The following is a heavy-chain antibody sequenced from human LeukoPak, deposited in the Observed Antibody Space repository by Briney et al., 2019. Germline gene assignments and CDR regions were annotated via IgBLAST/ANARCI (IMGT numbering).Heavy chain of an antibody. V-gene: IGHV1-69*06. CDR2: IIPIFGTA. J-gene: IGHJ6*03. CDR1: GGTFSSYA. D-gene: IGHD2-2*01. Sequence: GASVKVSCKASGGTFSSYAISWVRQAPGQGLEWMGRIIPIFGTANYAQKFQGRVTITADKSTSTAYMELSSLRSEDTAVYYCARGVVPAAMQIYYYMDVWGKGTTVTVSS. CDR3: ARGVVPAAMQIYYYMDV.